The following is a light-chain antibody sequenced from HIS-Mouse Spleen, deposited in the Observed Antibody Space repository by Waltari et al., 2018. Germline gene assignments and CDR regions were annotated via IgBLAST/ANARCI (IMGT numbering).Light chain of an antibody. J-gene: IGKJ1*01. CDR1: QSVSSN. Sequence: EILMTQSPATLSVSPGERATLSCRASQSVSSNLAWYQQKPGQAPRLLIYGASTRATGIPARFSGSGSGTEFTLTISSMQSEDFAVYYCQQYNNWPPVWTFGQGTKVEIK. CDR3: QQYNNWPPVWT. CDR2: GAS. V-gene: IGKV3-15*01.